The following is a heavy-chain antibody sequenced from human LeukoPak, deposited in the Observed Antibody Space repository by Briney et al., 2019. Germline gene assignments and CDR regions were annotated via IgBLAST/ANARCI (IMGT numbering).Heavy chain of an antibody. CDR3: AHSLYNWNYIFWFDP. CDR2: IYWNDDK. D-gene: IGHD1-7*01. J-gene: IGHJ5*02. Sequence: SGPTLVKPTQTLTLTCTFSGFSPSTSGVGVGWIRQPPVKALEWLALIYWNDDKRYSPSLKSRLTITKDTSKNQVVLTMTNMDPVDTATYYCAHSLYNWNYIFWFDPWGQGTLVTVSS. CDR1: GFSPSTSGVG. V-gene: IGHV2-5*01.